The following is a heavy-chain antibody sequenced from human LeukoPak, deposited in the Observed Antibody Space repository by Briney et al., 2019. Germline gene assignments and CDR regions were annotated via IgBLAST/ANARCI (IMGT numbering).Heavy chain of an antibody. Sequence: GGSLRLSCAASGFTFNSYSMNWVRQAPGKGLEWVSIIYSGGNTYYADSVKGRFTISRDNSKNTLYLQMNRLRPEDTAVYYCARGTVTAPDYWGQGTLVTVSS. D-gene: IGHD2-21*02. CDR1: GFTFNSYS. J-gene: IGHJ4*02. CDR2: IYSGGNT. CDR3: ARGTVTAPDY. V-gene: IGHV3-53*01.